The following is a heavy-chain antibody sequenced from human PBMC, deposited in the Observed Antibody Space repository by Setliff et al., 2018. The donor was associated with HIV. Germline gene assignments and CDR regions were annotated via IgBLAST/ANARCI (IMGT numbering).Heavy chain of an antibody. Sequence: GGSLRLSCATSGFAFSDYDFHWVRQVTGEGLEWVSAIGTGGDTYYADSVKGRFTISRENARNSGYLQMNSLRDDDTAVYCCARSKGHLYYDDDTGYVIRAFDIWGQGTMVTVSS. D-gene: IGHD3-22*01. CDR3: ARSKGHLYYDDDTGYVIRAFDI. CDR2: IGTGGDT. CDR1: GFAFSDYD. J-gene: IGHJ3*02. V-gene: IGHV3-13*01.